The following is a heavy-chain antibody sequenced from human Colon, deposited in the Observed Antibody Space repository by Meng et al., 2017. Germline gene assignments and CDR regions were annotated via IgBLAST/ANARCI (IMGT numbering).Heavy chain of an antibody. V-gene: IGHV3-66*02. D-gene: IGHD1-26*01. CDR1: GFTVSSNY. J-gene: IGHJ4*02. CDR2: IYSGCST. CDR3: ARLEWEPTALFDY. Sequence: GESLKISCAASGFTVSSNYMSWVRQVPGKGLEWVSVIYSGCSTYYADSVMGRLTISRDNSKNTLYLQMNSLRAEDTAVYYCARLEWEPTALFDYWGQGTLVTVSS.